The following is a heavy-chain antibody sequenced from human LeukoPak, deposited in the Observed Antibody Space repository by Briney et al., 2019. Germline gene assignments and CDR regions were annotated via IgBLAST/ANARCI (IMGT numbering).Heavy chain of an antibody. Sequence: GGSLRLSCAASGVTVSSHCTNWVRRAPGKGLEWVSVIYGVDGTSYADSVKGRFTISRDNSKNTVYLQMNSLRAEDAAVYYCASDLFYWGQGRLVSVSS. CDR3: ASDLFY. J-gene: IGHJ4*02. CDR2: IYGVDGT. V-gene: IGHV3-53*01. CDR1: GVTVSSHC.